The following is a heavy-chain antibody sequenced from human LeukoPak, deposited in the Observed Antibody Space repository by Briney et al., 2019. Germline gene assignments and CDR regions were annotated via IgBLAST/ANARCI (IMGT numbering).Heavy chain of an antibody. D-gene: IGHD2-15*01. CDR2: ISTSGNTT. CDR1: GFTFSDYY. J-gene: IGHJ4*02. V-gene: IGHV3-11*04. Sequence: PGGSLRLSCAASGFTFSDYYMSWIRQAPGKELEWVSYISTSGNTTYYADSVKGRFTISRDNAKNSLYLQMNSLRAEDTAVYYCARTPGDYDDYWGQGTLVTVSS. CDR3: ARTPGDYDDY.